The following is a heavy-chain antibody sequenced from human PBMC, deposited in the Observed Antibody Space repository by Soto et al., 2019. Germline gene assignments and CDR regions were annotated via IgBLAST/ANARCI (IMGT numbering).Heavy chain of an antibody. V-gene: IGHV1-18*01. CDR1: GYTFTSYG. J-gene: IGHJ6*02. D-gene: IGHD6-13*01. CDR3: ARDGRSSSWTKNYYYYGMDV. Sequence: ASVKVSCKASGYTFTSYGISWVRQAPGQGLEWMGWISAYNGNTNYAQELQGRVTMTTDTSTSTAYMELRSLRSDDTAVYYCARDGRSSSWTKNYYYYGMDVWGQGTTVTVSS. CDR2: ISAYNGNT.